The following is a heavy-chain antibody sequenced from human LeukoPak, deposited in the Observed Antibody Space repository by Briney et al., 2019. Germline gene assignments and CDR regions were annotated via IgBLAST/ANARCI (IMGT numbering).Heavy chain of an antibody. Sequence: SVKVSCKASGGTFSSYAISWVRQAPGQGLEWMGGIIPIFGTANYAQKFQGRVTITADESTSTAYMELSSLRSEDTAVYYCARVAVTVTTQRSYYYYMDVWGKGTTVTVSS. CDR3: ARVAVTVTTQRSYYYYMDV. CDR1: GGTFSSYA. CDR2: IIPIFGTA. V-gene: IGHV1-69*13. J-gene: IGHJ6*03. D-gene: IGHD4-17*01.